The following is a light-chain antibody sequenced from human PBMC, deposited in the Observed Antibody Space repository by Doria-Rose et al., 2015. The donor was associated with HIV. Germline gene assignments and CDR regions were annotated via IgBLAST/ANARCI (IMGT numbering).Light chain of an antibody. CDR2: DAS. V-gene: IGKV1-33*01. CDR3: QQYDNLPLFT. J-gene: IGKJ3*01. Sequence: LSASVGDRVTITCQASQDINNYLNWYQQKPGKAPKLLIYDASNLETGVPSRFSGSGSGTDFTFTISSLQPEDIATYYCQQYDNLPLFTFGPGTKVEIK. CDR1: QDINNY.